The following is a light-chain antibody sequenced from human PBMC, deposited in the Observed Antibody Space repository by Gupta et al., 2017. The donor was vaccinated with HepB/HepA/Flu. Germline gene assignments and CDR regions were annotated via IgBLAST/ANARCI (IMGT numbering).Light chain of an antibody. V-gene: IGLV2-14*03. CDR1: SSDVGGYNY. Sequence: QSALTQPASVSGSPGPSITISCTGTSSDVGGYNYVSWYQQHPGKAPKLMIYDVSNRPSGVSNRFSGSKSGNTASLTXSXLQAEDXADYYCSSYTSSSTYVFGTGTKVTVL. J-gene: IGLJ1*01. CDR2: DVS. CDR3: SSYTSSSTYV.